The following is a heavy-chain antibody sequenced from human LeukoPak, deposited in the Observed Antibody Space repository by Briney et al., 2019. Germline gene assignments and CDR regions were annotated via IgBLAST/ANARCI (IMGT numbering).Heavy chain of an antibody. CDR2: INHSGST. V-gene: IGHV4-34*01. D-gene: IGHD5-18*01. J-gene: IGHJ4*02. CDR1: GGSFSGYY. CDR3: ARHLGGYSYGWYRFTKYYFDY. Sequence: MASETLSLTCAVYGGSFSGYYWSWIRQPPGKGLEWIGEINHSGSTNYNPSLKSRVTISVDTSKNQFSLKLSSVTAADTAVYYCARHLGGYSYGWYRFTKYYFDYWGQGTLVTVSS.